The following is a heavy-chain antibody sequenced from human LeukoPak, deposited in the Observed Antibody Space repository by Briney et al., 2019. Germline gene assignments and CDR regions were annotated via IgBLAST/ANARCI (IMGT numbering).Heavy chain of an antibody. CDR3: TNWVFTAGGTRPDF. J-gene: IGHJ4*02. CDR1: RFTFCRQW. V-gene: IGHV3-7*02. D-gene: IGHD3-16*01. CDR2: MDTNGHEM. Sequence: GGSLRLSCVASRFTFCRQWMSWLRQAPRKRLEWVANMDTNGHEMYFGASVKGRFSISRDNAKNSLFLHMNNLRPEDTSTYYCTNWVFTAGGTRPDFWGRGTLVTVSS.